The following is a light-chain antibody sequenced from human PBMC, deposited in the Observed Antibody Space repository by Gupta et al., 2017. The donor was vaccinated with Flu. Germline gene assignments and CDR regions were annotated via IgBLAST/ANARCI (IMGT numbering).Light chain of an antibody. Sequence: PATLSVSPGEGAPLSCRTNRTITNNLAWYHQKPGQAPRLLIYRASARPAGVPDRFSGSGSGTEFTLTISSLQSEDFAVYYCQQYNERPRTFGQGTKLEIK. J-gene: IGKJ2*01. CDR3: QQYNERPRT. CDR1: RTITNN. V-gene: IGKV3-15*01. CDR2: RAS.